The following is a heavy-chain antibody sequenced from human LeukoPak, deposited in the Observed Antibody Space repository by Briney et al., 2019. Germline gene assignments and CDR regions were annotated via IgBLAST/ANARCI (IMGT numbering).Heavy chain of an antibody. J-gene: IGHJ5*02. V-gene: IGHV4-34*01. D-gene: IGHD2-2*01. CDR3: ARSTVVVPAAMEYNWFDP. CDR2: INHSGST. CDR1: GGSFSGYY. Sequence: SETLSLTCAVYGGSFSGYYWSWIRQPPGKGLEWIGEINHSGSTNCNPSLKSRVTISVDTSKNQFSLKLSSVTAADTAVYYCARSTVVVPAAMEYNWFDPWGQGTLVTVSS.